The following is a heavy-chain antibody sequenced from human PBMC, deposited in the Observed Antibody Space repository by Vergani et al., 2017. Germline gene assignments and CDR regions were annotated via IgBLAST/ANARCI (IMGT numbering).Heavy chain of an antibody. Sequence: EVQLVESGGGLVKPGGSLRLSCAASGFTFSSYSMNWVRQAPGKGLEWVSSISSSSSYIYYADSVKGRFTISRDNAKNSLYLQMNSLGAEDTAVYYCARERKANGGMDVWGQGTTVTVSS. CDR2: ISSSSSYI. D-gene: IGHD1-14*01. V-gene: IGHV3-21*01. J-gene: IGHJ6*02. CDR3: ARERKANGGMDV. CDR1: GFTFSSYS.